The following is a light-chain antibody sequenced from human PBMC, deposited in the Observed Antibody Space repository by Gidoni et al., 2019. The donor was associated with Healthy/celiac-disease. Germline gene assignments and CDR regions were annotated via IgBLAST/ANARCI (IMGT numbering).Light chain of an antibody. CDR2: WAS. Sequence: DIAMTQSPDSLAVSLGERATINCKSSQSVLYSSNNKNYLAWYQQKPGQPPKLLIYWASTRESGVPDRFSGSGSGTDFTLTISSLQAEDVAVYYCQQYYSTPPETFXXXTKLEIK. V-gene: IGKV4-1*01. J-gene: IGKJ2*01. CDR3: QQYYSTPPET. CDR1: QSVLYSSNNKNY.